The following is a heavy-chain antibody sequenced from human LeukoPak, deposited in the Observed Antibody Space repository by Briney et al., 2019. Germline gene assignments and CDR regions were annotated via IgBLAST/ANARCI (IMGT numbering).Heavy chain of an antibody. J-gene: IGHJ4*02. CDR2: IFYSGST. D-gene: IGHD1-26*01. CDR1: GGSISTYY. CDR3: ARVIVGARRGLFDY. V-gene: IGHV4-59*01. Sequence: PSETLSLTCAVSGGSISTYYWSWIRQPPGKGLEWIGYIFYSGSTNYYPSLKSRVTISVDTSKNQFSLKLSSVTAADTAVYYCARVIVGARRGLFDYWGQGTLVTVSS.